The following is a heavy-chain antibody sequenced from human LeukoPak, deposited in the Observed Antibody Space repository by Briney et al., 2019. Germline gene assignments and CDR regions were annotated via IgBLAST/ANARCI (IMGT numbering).Heavy chain of an antibody. J-gene: IGHJ4*02. CDR3: ARHRDTAMALDY. CDR1: GGSISSSSCY. V-gene: IGHV4-39*01. D-gene: IGHD5-18*01. CDR2: IYYSGTT. Sequence: SETLSLTCTVSGGSISSSSCYWGWIRQPPGKGLEWIGSIYYSGTTYYNPSLKSRITISIDTSKNQLSLKLSSVTAADTAIHYCARHRDTAMALDYWGQGILVTVS.